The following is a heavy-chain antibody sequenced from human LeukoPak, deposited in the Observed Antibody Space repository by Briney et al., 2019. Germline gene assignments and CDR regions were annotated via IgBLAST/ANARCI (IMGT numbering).Heavy chain of an antibody. D-gene: IGHD1-1*01. CDR1: GGSISSGSYY. V-gene: IGHV4-61*02. Sequence: SQTLSLTCTVSGGSISSGSYYWSWIRQPAGKGLEWIGRIYTSGSTNYNPSLKSRVTISVDTSKNQFSLKLSSVTAADTAVYYCARVPIQHAFDIWGQGTMVTVSS. J-gene: IGHJ3*02. CDR3: ARVPIQHAFDI. CDR2: IYTSGST.